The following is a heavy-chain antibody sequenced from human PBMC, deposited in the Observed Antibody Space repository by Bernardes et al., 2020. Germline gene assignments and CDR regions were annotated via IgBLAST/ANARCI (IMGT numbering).Heavy chain of an antibody. Sequence: SETLSLTCAVYGGSFSGYYWSWIRQPPGKGLEWIGEINHSGSTNYNPSLKSRVTISVDTSKNQFSLKLSSVTAADTAVYYCARGGRTIFGVVIPEPRYVYWGQGTLVTVSS. D-gene: IGHD3-3*01. CDR1: GGSFSGYY. CDR2: INHSGST. CDR3: ARGGRTIFGVVIPEPRYVY. J-gene: IGHJ4*02. V-gene: IGHV4-34*01.